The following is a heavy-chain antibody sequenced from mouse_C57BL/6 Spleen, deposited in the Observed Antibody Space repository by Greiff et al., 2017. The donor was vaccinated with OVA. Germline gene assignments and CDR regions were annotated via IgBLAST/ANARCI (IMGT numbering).Heavy chain of an antibody. CDR3: AKKSPYAMDY. Sequence: VKLQESGPGLVQPSQSLSITCTVSGFSLTSYGVHWVRQSPGKGLEWLGVIWRGGSTDYNAAFMSRLSITKDNSKSQVFFQMNSLQADDTAIYYCAKKSPYAMDYWGQGTSVTVSS. CDR1: GFSLTSYG. J-gene: IGHJ4*01. CDR2: IWRGGST. V-gene: IGHV2-5*01.